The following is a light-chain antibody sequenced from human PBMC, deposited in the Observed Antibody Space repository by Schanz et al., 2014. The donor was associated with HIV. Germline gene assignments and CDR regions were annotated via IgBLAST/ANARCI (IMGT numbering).Light chain of an antibody. J-gene: IGKJ1*01. V-gene: IGKV1-39*01. CDR2: AAS. Sequence: DIQMTQSPSSLSASVGDRVTITCRASQSIGSYFNWYQQKPGKAPKLLIYAASSLESGVPSRFSGSGSGTDFTLTISSLQPEDFATYYCQQSYGTPPEWTFGQGTKVEIK. CDR3: QQSYGTPPEWT. CDR1: QSIGSY.